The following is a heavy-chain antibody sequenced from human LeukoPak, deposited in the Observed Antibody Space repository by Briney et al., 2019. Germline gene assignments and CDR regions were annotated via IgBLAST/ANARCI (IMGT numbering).Heavy chain of an antibody. CDR1: GGSFSGYY. CDR2: INHSGST. Sequence: SETLSLTCAVYGGSFSGYYWSWIRRPPGKGLEWIGEINHSGSTNYNPSLKSRVTISVDTSKNQFSLKLSSVTAADTAVYYCASSPNLIYDSSGYSTFDYWGQGTLVTVSS. D-gene: IGHD3-22*01. J-gene: IGHJ4*02. CDR3: ASSPNLIYDSSGYSTFDY. V-gene: IGHV4-34*01.